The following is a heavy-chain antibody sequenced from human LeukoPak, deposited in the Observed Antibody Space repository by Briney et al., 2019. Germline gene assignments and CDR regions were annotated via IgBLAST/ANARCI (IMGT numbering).Heavy chain of an antibody. D-gene: IGHD1-26*01. CDR3: ARVAGRWTRPLIVGAAAWYFDL. V-gene: IGHV4-34*01. CDR2: INHSGST. J-gene: IGHJ2*01. Sequence: SETLSLTCAVYGGSFSGYYWGWIRQPPGKGLEWIGEINHSGSTNYNPSLKSRVTISVDTSKNQFSLKLSSVTAADTAVYYCARVAGRWTRPLIVGAAAWYFDLWGRGTLVTVSS. CDR1: GGSFSGYY.